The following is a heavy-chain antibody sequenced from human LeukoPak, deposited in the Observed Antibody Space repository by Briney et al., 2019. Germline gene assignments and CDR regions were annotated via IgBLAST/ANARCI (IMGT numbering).Heavy chain of an antibody. CDR3: ARDRRGDGFNYDY. D-gene: IGHD5-24*01. J-gene: IGHJ4*02. Sequence: ASVKVSCKASGYSFTTYYIHWVRQAPGQGLEWMGIINPSRGSTTYAQKFQDKVTVTRDTSTSTVYMELSSLRPEDTAVYHCARDRRGDGFNYDYWGQGTLVTVSS. CDR2: INPSRGST. V-gene: IGHV1-46*01. CDR1: GYSFTTYY.